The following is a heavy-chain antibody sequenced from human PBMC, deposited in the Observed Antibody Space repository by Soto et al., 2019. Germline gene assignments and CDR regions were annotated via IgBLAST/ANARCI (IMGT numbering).Heavy chain of an antibody. CDR3: ARGKPNLRVSEHYIQRWLQPYYYYYGMDV. J-gene: IGHJ6*02. CDR1: GGSFSGYY. V-gene: IGHV4-34*01. Sequence: PSETLSLTCAVYGGSFSGYYWSWIRQPPGKGLEWIGEINHSGSTNYNPSPKSRVTISVDTSKNQFSLKLSSVTAADTAVYYCARGKPNLRVSEHYIQRWLQPYYYYYGMDVWGQGTTVTVSS. D-gene: IGHD5-18*01. CDR2: INHSGST.